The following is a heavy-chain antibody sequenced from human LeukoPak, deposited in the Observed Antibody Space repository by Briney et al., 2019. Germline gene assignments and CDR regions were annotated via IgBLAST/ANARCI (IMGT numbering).Heavy chain of an antibody. CDR3: AKDYRADILTGYHNWSDS. V-gene: IGHV3-23*01. Sequence: GGSLRLSCVGSGFTFSSYAMNWVRQAPGKRLEWVSGIRDSGGNTYYADSVKGRFTISRDNSKNTLYLQMNSLRAEDTAVYYCAKDYRADILTGYHNWSDSWGQGTLVTVSS. D-gene: IGHD3-9*01. J-gene: IGHJ5*01. CDR1: GFTFSSYA. CDR2: IRDSGGNT.